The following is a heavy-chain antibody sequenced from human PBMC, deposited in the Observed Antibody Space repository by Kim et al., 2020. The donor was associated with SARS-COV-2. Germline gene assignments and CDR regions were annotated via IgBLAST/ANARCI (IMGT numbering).Heavy chain of an antibody. CDR3: ARRGGGSPHEF. V-gene: IGHV4-4*08. J-gene: IGHJ4*02. Sequence: YTPSLKRRVTISLDTSNRQFSLKMSSVTAAATAVYYCARRGGGSPHEFWGQGTLVTVSS. D-gene: IGHD2-21*01.